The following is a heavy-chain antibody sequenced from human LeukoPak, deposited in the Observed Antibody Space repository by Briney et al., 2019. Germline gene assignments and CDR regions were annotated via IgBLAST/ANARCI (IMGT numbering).Heavy chain of an antibody. CDR1: GGSISSHY. V-gene: IGHV4-59*11. CDR3: ARDPTTVTKGLDI. J-gene: IGHJ3*02. D-gene: IGHD4-17*01. CDR2: ISYIGST. Sequence: PSETLSLTCTVSGGSISSHYWRWIRQPPGKGLEWIGYISYIGSTNYNPSLKSRVTISVDTSKNQFSLKLSSVTAADTAVYYCARDPTTVTKGLDIWGQGTMVTVSS.